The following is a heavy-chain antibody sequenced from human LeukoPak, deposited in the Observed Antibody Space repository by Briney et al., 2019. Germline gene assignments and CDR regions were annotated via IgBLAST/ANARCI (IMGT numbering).Heavy chain of an antibody. CDR1: GFTFSSYG. Sequence: PGGSLRLSCAASGFTFSSYGMHWVRQAPGKGLEWVAFIRYDGSNKYYADSVKGRFTISRDNSKNTLYLQMNSLRAEDTAVYYCVKDHGWFGELFNFDYWGQGTLVTVSS. CDR3: VKDHGWFGELFNFDY. V-gene: IGHV3-30*02. CDR2: IRYDGSNK. J-gene: IGHJ4*02. D-gene: IGHD3-10*01.